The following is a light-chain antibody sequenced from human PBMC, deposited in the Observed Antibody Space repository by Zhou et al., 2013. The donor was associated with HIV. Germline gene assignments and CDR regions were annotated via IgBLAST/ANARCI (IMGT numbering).Light chain of an antibody. CDR3: QQYDNLPRPPIT. CDR2: DAS. Sequence: AIRMTQSPSSFSASTGDRVTITCRASQGISSYLAWYQQKPGKAPKLLIYDASNLERGVPSRFSGSGSGTDFTFTISSLQPEDIATYYCQQYDNLPRPPITFGQGTRLEIK. J-gene: IGKJ5*01. CDR1: QGISSY. V-gene: IGKV1-8*01.